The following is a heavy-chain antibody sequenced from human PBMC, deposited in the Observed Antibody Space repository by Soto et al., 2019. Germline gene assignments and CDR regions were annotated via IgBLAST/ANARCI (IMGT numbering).Heavy chain of an antibody. CDR2: ISYDGSNK. V-gene: IGHV3-30-3*01. J-gene: IGHJ3*02. D-gene: IGHD2-15*01. CDR3: ARSLRVVEAFDI. Sequence: QVQLVESGGGVVQPGRSLRLSCAASGFTFSSYAMHWVRQAPGKGLEWVAVISYDGSNKYYADSVKGRFTISRDNSKNTLYLQMNSLRAEDTAVYYCARSLRVVEAFDIWGQGTMVTVSS. CDR1: GFTFSSYA.